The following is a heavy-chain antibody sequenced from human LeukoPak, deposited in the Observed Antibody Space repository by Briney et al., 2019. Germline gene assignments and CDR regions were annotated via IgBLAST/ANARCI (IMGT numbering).Heavy chain of an antibody. J-gene: IGHJ6*02. Sequence: SETLSLTCAVYGGSFSGYYWSWIRQPPGKGLEWIGEINHSGSTNYNPSLKSRVTISVDTSKNQFSLKPSSVTAADTAVYYCAGARGYSYGYGVYYYYGMDVWGQGTTVTVSS. CDR2: INHSGST. D-gene: IGHD5-18*01. CDR3: AGARGYSYGYGVYYYYGMDV. V-gene: IGHV4-34*01. CDR1: GGSFSGYY.